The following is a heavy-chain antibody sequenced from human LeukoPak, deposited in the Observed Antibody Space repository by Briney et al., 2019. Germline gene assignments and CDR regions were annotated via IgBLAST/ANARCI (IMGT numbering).Heavy chain of an antibody. CDR3: ARDLTMVRGVHYYYYYYMDV. V-gene: IGHV1-46*01. Sequence: ASVKVSCKASGYTFISYYMHWVRQAPGQWLEWMGIINPSDGSTSYAQRFQGRVTMTRDTSTSTVYMELSSLKSEDTAVYYCARDLTMVRGVHYYYYYYMDVWGKGTTVTVSS. CDR1: GYTFISYY. CDR2: INPSDGST. J-gene: IGHJ6*03. D-gene: IGHD3-10*01.